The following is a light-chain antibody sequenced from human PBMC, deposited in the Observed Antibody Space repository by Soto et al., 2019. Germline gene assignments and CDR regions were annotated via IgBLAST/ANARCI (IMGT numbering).Light chain of an antibody. V-gene: IGKV3-20*01. CDR3: QQCGSSST. CDR2: GAS. J-gene: IGKJ5*01. Sequence: EIVLTQYPGTLSLSPGERVTLSCRASQTFSNSVLSWFQQIPGQAPRLLIYGASMRATGIPDRFSGSGSGTDFTLTISRLEPEDFAVYYCQQCGSSSTFGQGTRLEI. CDR1: QTFSNSV.